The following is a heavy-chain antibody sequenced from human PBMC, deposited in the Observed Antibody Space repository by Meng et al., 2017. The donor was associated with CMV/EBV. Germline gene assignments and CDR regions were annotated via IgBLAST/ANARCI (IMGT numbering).Heavy chain of an antibody. Sequence: GESLKISCAASGFTFSSYDMHWVRQTTGKGLEWVSAIGTAGDTYYPDSVKGRFTISRENARNSLYLQMNTLRVGDTATYYCARGGLGVSNGFYYPGLDVWGQGTTGTVSS. V-gene: IGHV3-13*01. CDR3: ARGGLGVSNGFYYPGLDV. CDR1: GFTFSSYD. J-gene: IGHJ6*02. D-gene: IGHD2-8*01. CDR2: IGTAGDT.